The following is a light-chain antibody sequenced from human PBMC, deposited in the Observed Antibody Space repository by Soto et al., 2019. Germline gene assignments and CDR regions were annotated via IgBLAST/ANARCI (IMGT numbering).Light chain of an antibody. CDR3: QTGATGPDWV. CDR1: RGHSSYT. CDR2: LNSDGSH. J-gene: IGLJ3*02. Sequence: QPVLTQSPSASASLGASVKLTCTLSRGHSSYTIAWHQQQPYKGPRYLMNLNSDGSHYKGDGIPDRCSGSSSGAERYLAISRPQSEAEADYSCQTGATGPDWVFGGGTQLTVL. V-gene: IGLV4-69*01.